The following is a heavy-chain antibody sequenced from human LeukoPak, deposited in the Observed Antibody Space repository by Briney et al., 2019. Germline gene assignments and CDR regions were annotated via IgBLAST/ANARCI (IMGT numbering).Heavy chain of an antibody. J-gene: IGHJ4*02. CDR2: IRYDGSNK. CDR3: AKDYYYDSSGPDY. V-gene: IGHV3-30*02. CDR1: GFIFSSYG. Sequence: PGGSLRLSCAASGFIFSSYGMHWVRQAPGKGLEWVAFIRYDGSNKYYAGSVKGRFTISRDNSKNTLYLQMNSLRAEDTAVYYCAKDYYYDSSGPDYWGQGTLVTVSS. D-gene: IGHD3-22*01.